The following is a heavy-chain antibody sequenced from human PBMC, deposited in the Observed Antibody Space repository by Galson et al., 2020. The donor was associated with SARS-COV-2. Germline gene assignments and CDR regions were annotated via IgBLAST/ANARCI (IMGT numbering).Heavy chain of an antibody. Sequence: GGSLRLSCAASGFTVSSNYMSWVRQAPGKGLEWVSVIYSGGSTYYADSVKGRFTISRHNSKNTLYLQMNSLRAEDTAVYYCARVTGPDTAMIYYYYYYMDVWGKGTTVTVSS. D-gene: IGHD5-18*01. CDR3: ARVTGPDTAMIYYYYYYMDV. V-gene: IGHV3-53*04. CDR1: GFTVSSNY. J-gene: IGHJ6*03. CDR2: IYSGGST.